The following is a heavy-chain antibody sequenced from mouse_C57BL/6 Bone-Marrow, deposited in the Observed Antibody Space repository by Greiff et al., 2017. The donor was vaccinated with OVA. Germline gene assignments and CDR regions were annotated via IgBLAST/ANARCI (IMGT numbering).Heavy chain of an antibody. J-gene: IGHJ1*03. D-gene: IGHD2-3*01. V-gene: IGHV1-54*01. Sequence: VKLMESGAELVRPGTSVKVSCKASGYAFTNYLIEWVKQRPGQGLEWIGVINPGSGGTNYNEKFKGKATLTADKSSSTAYMQLSSLTSEDSAVYFCARFGRWLLPWYFDVWGTGTTVTVSS. CDR1: GYAFTNYL. CDR2: INPGSGGT. CDR3: ARFGRWLLPWYFDV.